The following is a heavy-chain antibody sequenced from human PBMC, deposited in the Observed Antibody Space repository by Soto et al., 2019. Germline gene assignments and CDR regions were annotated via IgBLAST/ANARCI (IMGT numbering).Heavy chain of an antibody. V-gene: IGHV3-33*01. CDR2: IWYDGSNK. D-gene: IGHD4-17*01. CDR1: GFTFSSYG. Sequence: QVQLVESGGGVVQPGRSLRLSCAASGFTFSSYGMHWVRQAPGKGLEWVAVIWYDGSNKYYADSVKGRFTISRDNSKNTLYLKMNSLRAEDTAVYYCAREGGATTGTYYFDYWGQGTLVTVSS. CDR3: AREGGATTGTYYFDY. J-gene: IGHJ4*02.